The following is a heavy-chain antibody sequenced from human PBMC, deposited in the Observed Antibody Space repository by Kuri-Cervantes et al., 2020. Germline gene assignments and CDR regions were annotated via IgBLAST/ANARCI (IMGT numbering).Heavy chain of an antibody. CDR3: ARGHHPAYGDLRGAFDI. Sequence: GGSLRLSCAASGFTVSSNYMSWVRQAPGKGLEWVSVIYSGGSTYYADSVKGRFTISRDNSKNTLYLQMNSLRAEDTAVYYCARGHHPAYGDLRGAFDIWGQGKRVT. J-gene: IGHJ3*02. CDR1: GFTVSSNY. CDR2: IYSGGST. D-gene: IGHD4-17*01. V-gene: IGHV3-66*01.